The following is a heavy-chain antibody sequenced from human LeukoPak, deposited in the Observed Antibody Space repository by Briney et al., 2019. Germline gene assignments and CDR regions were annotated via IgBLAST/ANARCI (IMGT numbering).Heavy chain of an antibody. D-gene: IGHD1-26*01. V-gene: IGHV4-59*01. J-gene: IGHJ3*02. CDR3: ARDIVGATKGAFDI. Sequence: SETLSLTCTVSGGSISSYYWSWIRQPPGKGLEWIGYIYYSGSTNYNPSLKSRVTISVDTSKNQFSLKLSSVTAADTAVYYCARDIVGATKGAFDIWGQGTMVTVSS. CDR2: IYYSGST. CDR1: GGSISSYY.